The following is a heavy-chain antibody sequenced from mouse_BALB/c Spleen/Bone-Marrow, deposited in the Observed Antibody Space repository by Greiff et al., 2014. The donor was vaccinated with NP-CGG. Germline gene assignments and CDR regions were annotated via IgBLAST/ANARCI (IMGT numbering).Heavy chain of an antibody. D-gene: IGHD1-2*01. Sequence: VQLQQSGPELVKPGASVKISCKASGNTFTDYNMHWVKQSHGKSLEWIGYIYPYNGGTGYNQKFKSKATLTVDNSSSTAYMELRSLTSEDSAVYYCAAATYAMDYWGQGTSVTVSS. CDR3: AAATYAMDY. V-gene: IGHV1S29*02. CDR2: IYPYNGGT. J-gene: IGHJ4*01. CDR1: GNTFTDYN.